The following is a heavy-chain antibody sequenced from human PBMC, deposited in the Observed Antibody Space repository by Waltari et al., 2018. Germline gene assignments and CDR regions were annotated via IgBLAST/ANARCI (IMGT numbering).Heavy chain of an antibody. CDR1: GFTFRDHW. J-gene: IGHJ5*02. D-gene: IGHD1-26*01. V-gene: IGHV3-74*01. CDR3: ARDAMLGATFHDR. CDR2: TGTYGGRR. Sequence: EVQLVESGGGLVQPGGSLRLSCAASGFTFRDHWMHWVRQAPGKGLMWVSRTGTYGGRRSDADAVRGRFTIYRDDAKNILYLEMNDLRLEDTAVYYCARDAMLGATFHDRWGQGTLVTVSS.